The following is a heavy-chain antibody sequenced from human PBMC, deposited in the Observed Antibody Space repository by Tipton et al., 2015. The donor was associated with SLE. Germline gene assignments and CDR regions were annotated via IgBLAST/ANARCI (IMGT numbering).Heavy chain of an antibody. V-gene: IGHV4-38-2*01. J-gene: IGHJ3*02. CDR3: ARPSLHIALAVDAFDI. D-gene: IGHD5-12*01. CDR1: GFSISSGYY. Sequence: GLVKPSETLSLTCAVSGFSISSGYYWGWIRQPPGKGLECIGSIYHSGSTDYNPSLKSRVTISIDTSKNHFSLKLTSVTAADTAVYYCARPSLHIALAVDAFDIWGQGTMVSVSS. CDR2: IYHSGST.